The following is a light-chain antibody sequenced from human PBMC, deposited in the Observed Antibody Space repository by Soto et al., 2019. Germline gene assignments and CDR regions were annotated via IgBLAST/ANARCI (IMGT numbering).Light chain of an antibody. CDR3: ASWDDSLNGWV. V-gene: IGLV1-44*01. Sequence: QSVLTQPPSASGTPGQMVTISCSGSSSNIGSNTVNWYRQLPGTAPKLLIYSNNQRPSGVPDRFTGSKSGTSASLAISGLQSADEAAFFCASWDDSLNGWVFGGGTQMTVL. CDR2: SNN. CDR1: SSNIGSNT. J-gene: IGLJ3*02.